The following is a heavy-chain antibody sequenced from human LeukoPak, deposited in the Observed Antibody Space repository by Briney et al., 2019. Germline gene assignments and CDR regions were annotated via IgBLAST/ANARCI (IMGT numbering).Heavy chain of an antibody. CDR3: ARDGTYTDYDPDFDI. Sequence: GGSLRLSCAASGFTFSRFWMSWVRQAPGKGLEWVANIKQDGSEKYYVDSVKGRYAISRDNAKNSLYLQMNSLRAEDTAVFYCARDGTYTDYDPDFDIWGQGTLVTVSS. V-gene: IGHV3-7*04. D-gene: IGHD5-12*01. J-gene: IGHJ4*02. CDR1: GFTFSRFW. CDR2: IKQDGSEK.